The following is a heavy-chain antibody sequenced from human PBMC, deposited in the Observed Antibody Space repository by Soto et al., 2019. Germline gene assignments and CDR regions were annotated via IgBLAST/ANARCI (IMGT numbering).Heavy chain of an antibody. D-gene: IGHD2-15*01. Sequence: ASVKVSCKASGYTFTSYGISWVRQAPGQGLEWMGWISAYNGNTNYAQKLQGRVTMTTDTSTSTAYMELRSLRSDDTAVYYCARSCSGGSCYAVGYWGQGTLVTVSS. J-gene: IGHJ4*02. V-gene: IGHV1-18*01. CDR1: GYTFTSYG. CDR2: ISAYNGNT. CDR3: ARSCSGGSCYAVGY.